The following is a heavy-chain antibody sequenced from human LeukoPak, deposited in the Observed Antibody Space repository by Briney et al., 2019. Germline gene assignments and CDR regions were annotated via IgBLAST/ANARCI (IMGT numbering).Heavy chain of an antibody. CDR1: GFTFSSYS. J-gene: IGHJ6*03. CDR2: ISSSSSYI. CDR3: ARERGPAFIVVVVAATPGGYMDV. D-gene: IGHD2-15*01. Sequence: GGSLRLSCAASGFTFSSYSMNWVRQAPGKGLEWVSSISSSSSYIYYADSVKGRFTISRDNAKNSLYLQMNSLRAEDTAVYYCARERGPAFIVVVVAATPGGYMDVWGKGTTVTISS. V-gene: IGHV3-21*01.